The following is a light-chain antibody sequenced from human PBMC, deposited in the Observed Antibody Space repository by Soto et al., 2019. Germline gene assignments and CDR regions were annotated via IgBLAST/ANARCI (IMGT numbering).Light chain of an antibody. CDR2: DVN. CDR1: SSDVGAHNY. V-gene: IGLV2-8*01. CDR3: SSYTTNNAHV. Sequence: QSALTQPPSASGSPGQSLTISCTGTSSDVGAHNYVSWYQQNPGKAPKLMLYDVNKRPSGVPDRFSGSKSGNTASLTVSGLQAEDEADYYCSSYTTNNAHVFGGGTKLTVL. J-gene: IGLJ2*01.